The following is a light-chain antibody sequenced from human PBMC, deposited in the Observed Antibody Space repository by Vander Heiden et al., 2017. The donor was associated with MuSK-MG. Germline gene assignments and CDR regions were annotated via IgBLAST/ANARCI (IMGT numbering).Light chain of an antibody. CDR3: QQGSNWHQQRVT. Sequence: EIVLTQSPATLSVSPGERATLSCRASQSVSSYLAWYQQKPGQAPRLLIYDASNRATGIPDRFSGSGYGKDFTLTISSLEPEEFAVYYCQQGSNWHQQRVTFGQGTRLEIK. V-gene: IGKV3-11*01. J-gene: IGKJ5*01. CDR2: DAS. CDR1: QSVSSY.